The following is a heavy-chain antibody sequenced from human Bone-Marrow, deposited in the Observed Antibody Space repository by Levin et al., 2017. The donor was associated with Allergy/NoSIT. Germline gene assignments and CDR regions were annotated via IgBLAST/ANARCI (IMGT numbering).Heavy chain of an antibody. Sequence: SCAASGVSVNSHDWNWVRQAPGKGLECVAHIRRDATTYYVDSVMGRFTISRDSSKNTLYLQMNSLRVEDTAIYYCAKDLVPEFWGQGTQVTVSS. V-gene: IGHV3-53*01. CDR1: GVSVNSHD. J-gene: IGHJ4*02. CDR3: AKDLVPEF. CDR2: IRRDATT. D-gene: IGHD3-10*01.